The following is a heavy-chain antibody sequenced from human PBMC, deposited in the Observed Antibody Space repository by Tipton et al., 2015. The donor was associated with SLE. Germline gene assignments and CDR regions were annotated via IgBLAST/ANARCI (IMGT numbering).Heavy chain of an antibody. CDR1: GGIFDNYA. V-gene: IGHV1-69*05. CDR3: ARRDYDSSGYD. Sequence: QSGPEVKKPGSSVKVSCKASGGIFDNYAINWVRQAPGQGLEWMGGIMPIFGIGNYAQKFQGRITFTTDESTSTAYMQLRSEDTAVYYCARRDYDSSGYDWGQGTLVTVSS. J-gene: IGHJ1*01. D-gene: IGHD3-22*01. CDR2: IMPIFGIG.